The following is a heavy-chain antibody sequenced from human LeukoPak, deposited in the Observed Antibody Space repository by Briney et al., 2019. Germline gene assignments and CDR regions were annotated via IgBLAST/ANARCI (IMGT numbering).Heavy chain of an antibody. V-gene: IGHV1-69*01. CDR1: GGTFSSYA. CDR2: IIPIFGTA. D-gene: IGHD5-18*01. J-gene: IGHJ5*02. Sequence: SVKVSCKASGGTFSSYAISWVRQAPGQGLEWMGGIIPIFGTANYAQKFQGRVTITADESTSTVYMELTRLRSDDTAVYYCAREEDTAMVTDWFDPWGQGTLVTVSS. CDR3: AREEDTAMVTDWFDP.